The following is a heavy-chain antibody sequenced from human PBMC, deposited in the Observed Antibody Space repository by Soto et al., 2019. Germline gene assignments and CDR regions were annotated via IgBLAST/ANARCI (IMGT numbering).Heavy chain of an antibody. CDR1: GGSISGYY. J-gene: IGHJ4*02. Sequence: SETLSLTCTVSGGSISGYYWSWIRQPPGKGLEWIGYIYYSGSTNYNPSLKSRVTISVDTSKNQFSLKLSSVTAADTAVYYCARAIPDCGGDCFDYWGQGTLVTVSS. CDR2: IYYSGST. CDR3: ARAIPDCGGDCFDY. V-gene: IGHV4-59*01. D-gene: IGHD2-21*01.